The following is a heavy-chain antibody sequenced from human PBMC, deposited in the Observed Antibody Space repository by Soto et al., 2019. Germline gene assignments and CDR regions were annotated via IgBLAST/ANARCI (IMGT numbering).Heavy chain of an antibody. CDR3: ARGDSTDCSNGVCSFFYNHDMDV. D-gene: IGHD2-8*01. CDR1: GYSFTDYH. V-gene: IGHV1-2*04. CDR2: IDPKSGGT. Sequence: ASVKVSCKASGYSFTDYHIHWVRQAPGQGLEWLGRIDPKSGGTSTAQKFQGWVTMTTDTSISTASMELTRLTSDDTAIYYCARGDSTDCSNGVCSFFYNHDMDVWG. J-gene: IGHJ6*02.